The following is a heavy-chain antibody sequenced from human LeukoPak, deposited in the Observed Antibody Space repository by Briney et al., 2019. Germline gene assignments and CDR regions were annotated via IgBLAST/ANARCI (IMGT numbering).Heavy chain of an antibody. V-gene: IGHV3-48*01. CDR2: ISSSSSTI. J-gene: IGHJ4*02. CDR3: AVSDYFDY. CDR1: GFTFSTYS. D-gene: IGHD5/OR15-5a*01. Sequence: PGGSLRLSCAASGFTFSTYSMNWVRQAPGKGLEWVSYISSSSSTIYDADSVKGRFTISRDNAKNSLYLQMNSQRAEDTAVYYCAVSDYFDYWGQGTLVTVSS.